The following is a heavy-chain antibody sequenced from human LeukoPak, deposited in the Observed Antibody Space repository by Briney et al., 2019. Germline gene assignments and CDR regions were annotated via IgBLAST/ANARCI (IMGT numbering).Heavy chain of an antibody. V-gene: IGHV3-23*01. CDR3: ARGVAAVGTLFDY. D-gene: IGHD6-25*01. CDR1: GFTFSNYA. CDR2: ISGSASST. Sequence: LPGGSLRLSCAASGFTFSNYAMSWVRQAPGKGLEWVSAISGSASSTYHADSVKGRFTISRDNAKNSLYLQMNSLRAEDTAVYYCARGVAAVGTLFDYWGQGTLVTVSS. J-gene: IGHJ4*02.